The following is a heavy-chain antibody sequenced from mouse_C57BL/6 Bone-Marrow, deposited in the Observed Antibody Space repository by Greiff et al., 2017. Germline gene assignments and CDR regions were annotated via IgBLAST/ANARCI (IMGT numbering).Heavy chain of an antibody. CDR2: ISNLAYSI. J-gene: IGHJ4*01. V-gene: IGHV5-15*01. Sequence: DVMLVESGGGLVQPGGSLKLSCAASGFTFSDYGMAWVRQAPRKGPEWVAFISNLAYSIYYAATVTGRFTISRENAKNTLYLEMSSLRSEDTAMYYCARKPPYYFFMDYWGQGTSVTVSS. D-gene: IGHD2-10*01. CDR3: ARKPPYYFFMDY. CDR1: GFTFSDYG.